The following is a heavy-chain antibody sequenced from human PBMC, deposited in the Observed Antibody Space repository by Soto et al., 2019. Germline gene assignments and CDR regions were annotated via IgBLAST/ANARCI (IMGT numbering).Heavy chain of an antibody. V-gene: IGHV3-33*06. CDR2: LWFEGSKQ. CDR1: GFSFTTYG. D-gene: IGHD2-21*02. Sequence: QVQLVESGGGVVQPGRSLRLSCVASGFSFTTYGLHWVRQAPGKGLGWVAVLWFEGSKQYYADSVKGRFTISRDNSKNIVYLEMHSMRVEDTAVYYCVKARCGGDCYSDPYFDYWGQGTLVTVSS. CDR3: VKARCGGDCYSDPYFDY. J-gene: IGHJ4*02.